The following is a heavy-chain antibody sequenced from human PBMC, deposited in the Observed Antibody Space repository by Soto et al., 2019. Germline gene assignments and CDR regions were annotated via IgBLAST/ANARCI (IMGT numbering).Heavy chain of an antibody. V-gene: IGHV3-66*01. CDR1: GFTVSNNY. D-gene: IGHD1-26*01. J-gene: IGHJ4*02. CDR2: IYSGGST. Sequence: EEQLVESGGDLVQPGGSLRLSCAASGFTVSNNYMSWVRQAPGKGLEWVSLIYSGGSTYYADSVKGRFTISRDSSKNTLYLQMNSTSAEDTAMYYGASYSHKGYWGQGTLVTVSS. CDR3: ASYSHKGY.